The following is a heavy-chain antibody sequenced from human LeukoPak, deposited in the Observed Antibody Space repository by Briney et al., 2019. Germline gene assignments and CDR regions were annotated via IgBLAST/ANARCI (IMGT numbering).Heavy chain of an antibody. CDR1: GGTFSSYA. D-gene: IGHD2-15*01. J-gene: IGHJ4*02. CDR3: GITQGHCSGGSCFLSLDY. Sequence: ASVKVSCKASGGTFSSYAISWVRQAPGQGLEWMGGIIPIFGTANYAQKFQGRVTIIADESTSTAYMELSSLRSEDTAVYYCGITQGHCSGGSCFLSLDYWGQGTLVTVSS. CDR2: IIPIFGTA. V-gene: IGHV1-69*13.